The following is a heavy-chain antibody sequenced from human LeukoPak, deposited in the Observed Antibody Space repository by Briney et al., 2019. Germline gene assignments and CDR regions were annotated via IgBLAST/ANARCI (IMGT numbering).Heavy chain of an antibody. CDR1: GFTFSSYS. V-gene: IGHV3-21*01. D-gene: IGHD6-13*01. Sequence: PGGSLRLSCAASGFTFSSYSMNWVRQAPGKGLQRVSSISSSSSYIYYADSVKGRFTISRDNAKNSLYLQMNSLRAEDTAVYYCAGEDSSSWYYFDYWGQGTLVTVSS. CDR2: ISSSSSYI. J-gene: IGHJ4*02. CDR3: AGEDSSSWYYFDY.